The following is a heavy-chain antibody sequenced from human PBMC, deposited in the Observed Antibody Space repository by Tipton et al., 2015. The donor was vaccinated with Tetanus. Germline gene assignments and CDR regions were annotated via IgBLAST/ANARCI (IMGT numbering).Heavy chain of an antibody. J-gene: IGHJ4*02. D-gene: IGHD3-3*01. CDR3: ARANYDFPKKGPFDS. CDR2: ISYSGST. V-gene: IGHV4-61*01. Sequence: TLSLTCSVSGGSVRSGSYYWNWIRQPPGKGLEWLAYISYSGSTNSNYSLKSRITISRDTSKNQFSLKLTSVTAADTAVYYCARANYDFPKKGPFDSWGQGTLVTVSS. CDR1: GGSVRSGSYY.